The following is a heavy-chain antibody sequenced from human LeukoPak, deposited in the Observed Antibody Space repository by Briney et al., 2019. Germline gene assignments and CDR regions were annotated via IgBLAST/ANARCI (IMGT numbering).Heavy chain of an antibody. J-gene: IGHJ4*02. V-gene: IGHV3-23*01. CDR2: ISSSGGTT. CDR3: AKPTREYCSSSSRHMFDY. CDR1: GLTFSSYA. D-gene: IGHD2-2*02. Sequence: AGGSLRLSCAASGLTFSSYAMNWVRQAPGKGLEWVSAISSSGGTTYYADSVKGRFTISRDNSKNTLYLQMNSLRAEDTAVYYCAKPTREYCSSSSRHMFDYWGQGTLVTVAP.